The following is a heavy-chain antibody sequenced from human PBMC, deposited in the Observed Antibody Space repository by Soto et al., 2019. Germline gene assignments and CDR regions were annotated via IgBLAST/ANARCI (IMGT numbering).Heavy chain of an antibody. CDR2: ISSSSSTI. CDR1: GFTFSSYS. Sequence: GGSLRLCCAASGFTFSSYSMNWVRQAPGKGLEWVSYISSSSSTIYYADSVKGRFTISRDNAKNSLYLQMNSLRAEDTAVYYCARDVVVPAAMPFYMDVWGKGTTVTVSS. CDR3: ARDVVVPAAMPFYMDV. J-gene: IGHJ6*03. D-gene: IGHD2-2*01. V-gene: IGHV3-48*01.